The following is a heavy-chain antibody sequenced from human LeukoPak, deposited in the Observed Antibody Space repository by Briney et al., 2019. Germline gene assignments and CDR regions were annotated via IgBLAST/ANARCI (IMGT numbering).Heavy chain of an antibody. CDR1: GYTFTTQY. Sequence: RASVKVSCKASGYTFTTQYIHWVRQAPGQGLEWMGVINPRSAYTSYGQKFQGRVTVTRDTSTSTVYMELSSLRSEDTAMYFCGREAEADEGEPAIKGLDPWGQGTLVTVSS. CDR2: INPRSAYT. V-gene: IGHV1-46*01. D-gene: IGHD2-21*02. CDR3: GREAEADEGEPAIKGLDP. J-gene: IGHJ5*02.